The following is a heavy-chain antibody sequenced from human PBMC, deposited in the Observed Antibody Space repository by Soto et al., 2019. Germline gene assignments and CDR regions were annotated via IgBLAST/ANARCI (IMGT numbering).Heavy chain of an antibody. Sequence: PGGSLRLSCAASGFTFSSYAMSWVRQAPGKGLEWVSAISGSGGSTYYADSVKGRFTISRDNSKNTLYLQMNSLRAEDTAVYYCAKTPRGYYDSSGYFNWFDPWGQGTLVTVSS. V-gene: IGHV3-23*01. J-gene: IGHJ5*02. D-gene: IGHD3-22*01. CDR1: GFTFSSYA. CDR2: ISGSGGST. CDR3: AKTPRGYYDSSGYFNWFDP.